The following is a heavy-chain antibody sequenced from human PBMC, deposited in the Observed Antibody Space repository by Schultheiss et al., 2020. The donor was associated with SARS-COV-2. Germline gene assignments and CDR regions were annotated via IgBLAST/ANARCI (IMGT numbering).Heavy chain of an antibody. CDR3: ARAPLSRGYYDSSGYLFDY. CDR1: GFTFSSYA. J-gene: IGHJ4*02. V-gene: IGHV3-64D*08. CDR2: ISSNGGST. Sequence: GGSLRLSCSASGFTFSSYAMHWVRQAPGKGLEYVSAISSNGGSTYYADSVKGRFTISRDNSKNTLYLQMSSLRAEDTAVYYCARAPLSRGYYDSSGYLFDYWGQGTLVTVSS. D-gene: IGHD3-22*01.